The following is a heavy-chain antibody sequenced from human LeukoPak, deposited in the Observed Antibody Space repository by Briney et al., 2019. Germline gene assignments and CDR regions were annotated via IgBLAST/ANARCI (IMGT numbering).Heavy chain of an antibody. CDR1: GFTFDDYG. Sequence: GGSLRLSCAASGFTFDDYGMSWVRQAPGKGLEWVSGINWNGGRTGYADPVKGRFTISRDNAKNSLYLQMNSVRSEDTALYYCARVGVTYYYGSGSYSGRGAPDYWGQGTLVTVSS. D-gene: IGHD3-10*01. CDR3: ARVGVTYYYGSGSYSGRGAPDY. V-gene: IGHV3-20*04. J-gene: IGHJ4*02. CDR2: INWNGGRT.